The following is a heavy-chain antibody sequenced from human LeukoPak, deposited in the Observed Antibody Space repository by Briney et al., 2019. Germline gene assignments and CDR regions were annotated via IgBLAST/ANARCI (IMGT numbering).Heavy chain of an antibody. CDR1: GFTFSSYA. V-gene: IGHV3-23*01. D-gene: IGHD3-22*01. CDR3: AKYSSGYYYVSSEDYFDY. Sequence: GGSLRLSCAASGFTFSSYAMSWVRQAPGKGLEWVSAISGSGGSTYYADSVKGRFTISRDNSKNTLYLQMNSLRAEDTAIYYCAKYSSGYYYVSSEDYFDYWGQGTLVTVSS. J-gene: IGHJ4*02. CDR2: ISGSGGST.